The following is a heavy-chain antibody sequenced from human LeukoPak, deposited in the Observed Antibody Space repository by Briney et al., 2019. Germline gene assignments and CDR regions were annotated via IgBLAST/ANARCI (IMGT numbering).Heavy chain of an antibody. D-gene: IGHD3-10*01. V-gene: IGHV3-23*01. CDR3: AKDPQWDVDRYGSGSYYLY. Sequence: GGSLRLSCAASGFTFSSYAMTWVRQAPGKGLEWVSAISSRGITSYYADSVKGRFTISRDYSNNTLFLQMNSLRAEDTAVYYCAKDPQWDVDRYGSGSYYLYWGQGTLVTVSS. CDR2: ISSRGITS. J-gene: IGHJ4*02. CDR1: GFTFSSYA.